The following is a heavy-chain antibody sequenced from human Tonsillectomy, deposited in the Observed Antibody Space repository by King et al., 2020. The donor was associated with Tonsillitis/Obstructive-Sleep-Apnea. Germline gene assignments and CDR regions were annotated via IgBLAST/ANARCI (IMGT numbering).Heavy chain of an antibody. J-gene: IGHJ6*03. CDR1: GGSFSGYY. CDR2: INHSGST. V-gene: IGHV4-34*01. CDR3: ARGARPHCSSTSCYRFYYYYMDV. D-gene: IGHD2-2*01. Sequence: VPLQQWGAGLLKPSETLSLTCAVYGGSFSGYYWSWFRQPPGKGLEWIGEINHSGSTNYNPSLKSRVTISVDTSKNQFSLKLSSVTAADTAVYYCARGARPHCSSTSCYRFYYYYMDVWGKGTTVTVSS.